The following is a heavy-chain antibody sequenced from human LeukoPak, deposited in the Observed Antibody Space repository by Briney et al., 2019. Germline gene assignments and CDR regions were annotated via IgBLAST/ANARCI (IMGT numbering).Heavy chain of an antibody. D-gene: IGHD3-10*01. CDR1: GFTFSSYE. V-gene: IGHV3-48*03. CDR3: ARDLWFGELLSDFDY. Sequence: QPGGSLRLSCAASGFTFSSYELNWVRQAQGKGLEWVSYISSSGSTIYYADSVKRRFTIYRDDAKHSLYLEMNSLRAEDTAVYCCARDLWFGELLSDFDYWGQGTLVTVSS. J-gene: IGHJ4*02. CDR2: ISSSGSTI.